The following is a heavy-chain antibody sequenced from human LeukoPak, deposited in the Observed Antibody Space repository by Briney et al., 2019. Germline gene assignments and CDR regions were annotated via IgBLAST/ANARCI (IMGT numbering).Heavy chain of an antibody. CDR3: AKDMVRGVPPLDAFDI. D-gene: IGHD3-10*01. V-gene: IGHV3-23*01. Sequence: GGSLRLSCAASGFTFSSYAMSSVRQAPGKGLEWVSAISGSGGSTYYADSVKGRFTISRDNSKNTLYLQMNSLRAEDTAVYYCAKDMVRGVPPLDAFDIWGQGTMVTVSS. CDR1: GFTFSSYA. CDR2: ISGSGGST. J-gene: IGHJ3*02.